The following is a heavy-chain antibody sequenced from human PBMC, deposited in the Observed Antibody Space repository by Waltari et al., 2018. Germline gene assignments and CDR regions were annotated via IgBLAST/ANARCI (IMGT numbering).Heavy chain of an antibody. V-gene: IGHV3-21*01. CDR2: ISSSSSYI. Sequence: EVQLVESGGGLVQPGGSLRLSCAASGFTFSSYSMNWVRQAPGKGLDWVSSISSSSSYIYYADSVKGRFTISRDNAKNSLYLQMNSLRAEDTAVYYCARDCGGDCHFDYWGQGTLVTVSS. D-gene: IGHD2-21*02. J-gene: IGHJ4*02. CDR1: GFTFSSYS. CDR3: ARDCGGDCHFDY.